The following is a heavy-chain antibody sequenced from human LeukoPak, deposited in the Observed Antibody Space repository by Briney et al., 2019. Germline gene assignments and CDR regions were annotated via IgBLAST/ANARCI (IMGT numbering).Heavy chain of an antibody. CDR3: ARDVRGRDGYNYAY. Sequence: SETLSLTCTVSGGSISSSSYYWGWIRQPPGKGLEWIGSIYYSGSTYYNPSLKSRVTISVDTSKNQFSLKLSSVTAADTAVYYCARDVRGRDGYNYAYWGQGTLVTVSS. CDR2: IYYSGST. CDR1: GGSISSSSYY. V-gene: IGHV4-39*02. D-gene: IGHD5-24*01. J-gene: IGHJ4*02.